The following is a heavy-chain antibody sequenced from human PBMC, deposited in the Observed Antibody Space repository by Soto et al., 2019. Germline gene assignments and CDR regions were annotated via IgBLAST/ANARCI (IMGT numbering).Heavy chain of an antibody. D-gene: IGHD3-10*01. J-gene: IGHJ3*02. Sequence: SETLSLTCTVAGGSIRSGDYYWSWISQPPGKGLEWIGYIYYSGSTYYNPSLKSRVTISVDTSKNQFSLKLSSVTAADTAVYYCARKYYYGSGRFSDAFDIWGQGTMVTVSS. CDR3: ARKYYYGSGRFSDAFDI. CDR2: IYYSGST. V-gene: IGHV4-30-4*01. CDR1: GGSIRSGDYY.